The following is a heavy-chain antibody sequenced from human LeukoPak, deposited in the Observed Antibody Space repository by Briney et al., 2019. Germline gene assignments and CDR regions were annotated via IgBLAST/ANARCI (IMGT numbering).Heavy chain of an antibody. CDR1: GFTFSNSW. V-gene: IGHV3-7*05. J-gene: IGHJ4*02. CDR2: IREDGGEK. D-gene: IGHD2-21*02. Sequence: GGSLRLSCAASGFTFSNSWMTWVRQAPGKGLEWVANIREDGGEKYYVDSVKGRFTISRDNAKNSLYQQMNSLRAEDTAVYYCARINTAIFSSSDYWGQGTLVTVSS. CDR3: ARINTAIFSSSDY.